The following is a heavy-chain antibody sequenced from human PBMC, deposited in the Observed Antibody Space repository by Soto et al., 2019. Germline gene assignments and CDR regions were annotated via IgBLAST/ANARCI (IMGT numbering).Heavy chain of an antibody. V-gene: IGHV1-18*01. Sequence: GASVRVSCKXSGYTFTSYGISWVRQAPGRGLEWMGWISAYNGNTNYAQKLQGRVTMTTDTSTSTAYMELRSLRSDDTAVYYCARSGYSSSWYGAATGRQSEYYYYGMDVWGQGTTVTVSS. CDR2: ISAYNGNT. CDR1: GYTFTSYG. J-gene: IGHJ6*02. D-gene: IGHD6-13*01. CDR3: ARSGYSSSWYGAATGRQSEYYYYGMDV.